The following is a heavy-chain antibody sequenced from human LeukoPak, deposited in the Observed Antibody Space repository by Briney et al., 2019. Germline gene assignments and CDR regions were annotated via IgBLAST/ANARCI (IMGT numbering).Heavy chain of an antibody. CDR1: GGSISSYY. V-gene: IGHV4-4*07. Sequence: SETLSLTCTVSGGSISSYYWSWIRQPAGKGLEWIGRIYTSGSTNYNPSLKSRVTMSVDTSKNQFSLRLSSVTAADTAIYYCVRDSSGTLAFDIWGQGTMVTVSS. D-gene: IGHD6-25*01. CDR3: VRDSSGTLAFDI. CDR2: IYTSGST. J-gene: IGHJ3*02.